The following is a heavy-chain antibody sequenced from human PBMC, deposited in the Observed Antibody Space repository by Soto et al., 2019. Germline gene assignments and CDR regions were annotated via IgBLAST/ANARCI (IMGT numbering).Heavy chain of an antibody. V-gene: IGHV1-2*04. CDR1: GYIFSGYY. D-gene: IGHD3-22*01. CDR3: ARGLTLSDTSGYYVY. Sequence: SVKVSCKASGYIFSGYYMHWVRQAPVRGPEWMGWINPKSGVTNYAQKFQGLVTMTRDTSINTAYMELSSLRSDDTAVYYCARGLTLSDTSGYYVYWGQGSLVTVSS. CDR2: INPKSGVT. J-gene: IGHJ4*02.